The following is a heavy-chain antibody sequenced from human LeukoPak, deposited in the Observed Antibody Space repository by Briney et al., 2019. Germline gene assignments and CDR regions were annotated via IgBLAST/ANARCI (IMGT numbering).Heavy chain of an antibody. CDR2: MNSNSGNT. CDR3: AGVYCSSLGPPVNGFYLLDV. CDR1: GYTFTSYD. V-gene: IGHV1-8*01. J-gene: IGHJ6*04. Sequence: ASVKVSCKASGYTFTSYDINWVRQATGQGLEWMGWMNSNSGNTGYAQKFQGRVTMTRNTSISTAYMELSSLRSEDTAVYYCAGVYCSSLGPPVNGFYLLDVWGKGTTVTVSS. D-gene: IGHD6-13*01.